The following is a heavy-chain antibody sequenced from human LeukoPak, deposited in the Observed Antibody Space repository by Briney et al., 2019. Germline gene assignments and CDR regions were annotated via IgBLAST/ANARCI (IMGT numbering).Heavy chain of an antibody. J-gene: IGHJ3*02. D-gene: IGHD2-15*01. V-gene: IGHV3-48*03. CDR3: ARPLSSWADFDI. Sequence: PGGSLRLSCAASGFTSNTHEMHWVRQNTGKWLEWISYISSRGSMIYYVEYETGQLTISRGKAKNSLSLHMKRLRAEVTAVYFSARPLSSWADFDIWDRETMVAGFS. CDR2: ISSRGSMI. CDR1: GFTSNTHE.